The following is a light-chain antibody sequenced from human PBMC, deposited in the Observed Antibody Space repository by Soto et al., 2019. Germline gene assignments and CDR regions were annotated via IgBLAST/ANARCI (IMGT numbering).Light chain of an antibody. CDR1: PSVSSSY. V-gene: IGKV3-20*01. Sequence: EVVLTQSPGTLSLSPGERAALSCRASPSVSSSYLAWYQQKPGQAPRLLIYGAFNRATGIPDRFSGSGSGSDFTLTISRLEPEDFAVYYCQQYESSHTFGQGTKLEIK. J-gene: IGKJ2*01. CDR2: GAF. CDR3: QQYESSHT.